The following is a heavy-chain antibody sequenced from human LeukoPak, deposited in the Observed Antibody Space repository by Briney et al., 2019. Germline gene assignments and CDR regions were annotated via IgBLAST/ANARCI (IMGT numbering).Heavy chain of an antibody. CDR2: IKQDGSEK. J-gene: IGHJ3*02. V-gene: IGHV3-7*03. CDR1: EFSVSNNY. Sequence: GGSLRLSCAASEFSVSNNYMSWVRQAPGKGLEWVANIKQDGSEKYYVDSVKGRFTISRDNAKNSLYLQMNSLRAEDTAVYYCAREGYCSGGSCFAFDIWGQGSMVTVSS. D-gene: IGHD2-15*01. CDR3: AREGYCSGGSCFAFDI.